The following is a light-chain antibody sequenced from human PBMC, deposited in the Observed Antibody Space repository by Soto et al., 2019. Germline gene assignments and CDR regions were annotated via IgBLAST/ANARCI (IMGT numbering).Light chain of an antibody. V-gene: IGKV1-27*01. Sequence: DIQMTQSPSSLSASLGDRVNITCRASQGISNYLAWYQQKPGKVPTLLIYAASTLQSGGPSRFSGSGSGTDFTRTISSLQPADVATYYCQKYNSDPPLTFGGGTKVEIK. CDR1: QGISNY. CDR2: AAS. J-gene: IGKJ4*01. CDR3: QKYNSDPPLT.